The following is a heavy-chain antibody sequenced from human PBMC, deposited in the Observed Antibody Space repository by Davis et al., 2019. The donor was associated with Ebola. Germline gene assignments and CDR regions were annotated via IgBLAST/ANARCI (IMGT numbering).Heavy chain of an antibody. CDR3: ARGYGSSDSRLFDY. CDR2: IGTAGDT. V-gene: IGHV3-13*01. Sequence: PGGSLRLSCAASGFTFSSYAMSWVRQAPGKGLEWVSAIGTAGDTYYPDSVKGRFTISRENAKNSLYLQMNSLRSDDTAVYYCARGYGSSDSRLFDYWGQGTVVTVSS. J-gene: IGHJ4*02. CDR1: GFTFSSYA. D-gene: IGHD3-22*01.